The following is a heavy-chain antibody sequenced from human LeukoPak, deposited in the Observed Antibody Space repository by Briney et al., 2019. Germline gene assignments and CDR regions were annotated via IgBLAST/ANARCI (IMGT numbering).Heavy chain of an antibody. V-gene: IGHV4-39*01. CDR2: IYSGGTT. CDR1: SGSIINSNYY. CDR3: VRGATAHDAFDI. J-gene: IGHJ3*02. D-gene: IGHD6-13*01. Sequence: SETLSLTCSVSSGSIINSNYYWGWIRQPPGKGLECIGTIYSGGTTFYTPSLQSRVTISVDTSKRQFSLRLSSMTAADTAMYFCVRGATAHDAFDIWGQGTMVTVSS.